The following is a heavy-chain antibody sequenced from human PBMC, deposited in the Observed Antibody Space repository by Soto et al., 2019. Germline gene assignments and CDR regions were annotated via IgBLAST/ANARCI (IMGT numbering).Heavy chain of an antibody. CDR3: ARVLRGVVNWFDP. D-gene: IGHD3-10*01. Sequence: ASVKVSCKPSGDTFTNFGLSWVRQAPGQGLGWMGWIATYNTNRNYAQKFQGRLTLTTDTSTSTAYMELKSLGYDDTAVYYCARVLRGVVNWFDPWGQGTLVTVSS. CDR1: GDTFTNFG. CDR2: IATYNTNR. J-gene: IGHJ5*02. V-gene: IGHV1-18*01.